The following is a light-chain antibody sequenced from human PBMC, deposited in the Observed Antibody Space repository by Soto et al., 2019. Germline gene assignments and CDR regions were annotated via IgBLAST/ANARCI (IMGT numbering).Light chain of an antibody. CDR2: GAS. J-gene: IGKJ1*01. CDR3: QHYNSYSEA. CDR1: QSVSSD. V-gene: IGKV3D-15*01. Sequence: KQSPATLSVTPGERATLSCRASQSVSSDLAWYQQKPGQAPRLLIYGASTRATGIPDRFSGSGSGTDFTLTISRVEPEDFATYYCQHYNSYSEAFGQGTKVDIK.